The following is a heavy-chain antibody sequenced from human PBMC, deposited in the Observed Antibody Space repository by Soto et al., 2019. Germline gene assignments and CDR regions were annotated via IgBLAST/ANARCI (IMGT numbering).Heavy chain of an antibody. D-gene: IGHD1-26*01. CDR2: FDPEDGET. V-gene: IGHV1-24*01. J-gene: IGHJ6*02. CDR1: GYTLTELS. Sequence: ASVKVSCKVSGYTLTELSMHWVRQAPGKGLEWMGGFDPEDGETIYAQKFQGRVTMTEDTSTDTAYMELSSLRSEDTAVYYCATAWGTRQKNSGGYQPYYYYYGMDVWGQGTTVTVSS. CDR3: ATAWGTRQKNSGGYQPYYYYYGMDV.